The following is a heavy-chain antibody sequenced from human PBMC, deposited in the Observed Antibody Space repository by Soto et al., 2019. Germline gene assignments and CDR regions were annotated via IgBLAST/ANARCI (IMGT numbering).Heavy chain of an antibody. CDR1: GGSFSGYY. CDR3: ARHDYGDYQLDY. V-gene: IGHV4-34*01. Sequence: SETLSLTCAVYGGSFSGYYLSWIRQPPGKGLEWIGEINHSGSTNYNPSLKSRVTISVDTSKSQFSLKLSSVTAADTAVYYCARHDYGDYQLDYWGQGTLVTVSS. D-gene: IGHD4-17*01. CDR2: INHSGST. J-gene: IGHJ4*02.